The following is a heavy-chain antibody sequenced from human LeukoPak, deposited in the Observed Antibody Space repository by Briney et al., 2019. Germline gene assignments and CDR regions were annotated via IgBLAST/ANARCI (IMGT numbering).Heavy chain of an antibody. Sequence: ASVKVSCKASGGTFSSYAISWVRQAPGQGLEWMGGIIPIFGTANYAQKFQGRVTITTDESTSTAYMELSSLRSEDTAVYYCARRVPGRDGYNCGLALDYWGQGTLVTVSS. CDR2: IIPIFGTA. CDR3: ARRVPGRDGYNCGLALDY. D-gene: IGHD5-24*01. CDR1: GGTFSSYA. V-gene: IGHV1-69*05. J-gene: IGHJ4*02.